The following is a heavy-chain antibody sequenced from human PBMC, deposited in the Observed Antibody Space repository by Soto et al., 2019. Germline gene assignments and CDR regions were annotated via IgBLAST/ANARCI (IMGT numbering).Heavy chain of an antibody. J-gene: IGHJ6*02. CDR1: GFTFSSYW. CDR3: ASDYSGYDSGHYGMDV. V-gene: IGHV3-7*03. D-gene: IGHD5-12*01. CDR2: IKQDGSEK. Sequence: GGSLRLSCAASGFTFSSYWMSWVRQAPGKGLEWVANIKQDGSEKYYVDSVKGRFTISRDNTKNSLYLQMNSLRAEDTAVYYCASDYSGYDSGHYGMDVWGQGTTVTVSS.